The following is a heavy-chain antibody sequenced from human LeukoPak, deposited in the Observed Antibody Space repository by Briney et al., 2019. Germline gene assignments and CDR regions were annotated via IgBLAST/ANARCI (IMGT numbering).Heavy chain of an antibody. V-gene: IGHV1-46*01. D-gene: IGHD6-19*01. CDR2: IKPSGGDT. CDR1: GYTFISFY. CDR3: ARDWSESGIAVADYFDY. J-gene: IGHJ4*02. Sequence: ASVKVSCKASGYTFISFYLHWVQQAPGQGLEWMGIIKPSGGDTSFAQKFQARVTLTRDTSTSTVYMELSSLTFEVTAVYYCARDWSESGIAVADYFDYWGQGALVTVSS.